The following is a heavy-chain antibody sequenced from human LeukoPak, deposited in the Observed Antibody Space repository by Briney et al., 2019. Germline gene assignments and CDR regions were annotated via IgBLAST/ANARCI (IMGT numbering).Heavy chain of an antibody. CDR2: IYSSGST. V-gene: IGHV3-53*01. J-gene: IGHJ4*02. CDR1: GFSVSTNY. D-gene: IGHD3-9*01. Sequence: GGSLRLSCAASGFSVSTNYMSWVRQAPGKGLEWVSVIYSSGSTDYADSVKGRFTISRDTSENTVYLQMNSLRADDTAVDYCARRQDDSPLGYWGQGTLVTVSS. CDR3: ARRQDDSPLGY.